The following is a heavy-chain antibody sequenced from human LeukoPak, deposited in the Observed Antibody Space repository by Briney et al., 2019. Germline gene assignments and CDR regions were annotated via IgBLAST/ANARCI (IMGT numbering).Heavy chain of an antibody. CDR1: GGSISSSSYY. D-gene: IGHD1-26*01. CDR3: ASLSWYPSGYFDY. V-gene: IGHV4-39*07. Sequence: SETLSLTCTVSGGSISSSSYYWGWIRQPPGKGLEWIGSIYYSGSTYYNPSLKSRVTISVDTSKNQFSLKLSSVTAADTAVYYCASLSWYPSGYFDYWGQGTLVTVSS. CDR2: IYYSGST. J-gene: IGHJ4*02.